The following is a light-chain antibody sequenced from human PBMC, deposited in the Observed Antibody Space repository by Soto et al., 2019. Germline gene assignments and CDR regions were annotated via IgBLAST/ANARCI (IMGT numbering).Light chain of an antibody. CDR3: LLDYNYFWA. Sequence: DIQLTQSPSFLSASVGDRVTITCRASQDISGYLAWYQQKPGRAPKVLIYAASTLQSGVPSRFSGSGSGRDFTLTISSLQPEDFATYYCLLDYNYFWAFGQGTKVDIK. J-gene: IGKJ1*01. CDR2: AAS. CDR1: QDISGY. V-gene: IGKV1-9*01.